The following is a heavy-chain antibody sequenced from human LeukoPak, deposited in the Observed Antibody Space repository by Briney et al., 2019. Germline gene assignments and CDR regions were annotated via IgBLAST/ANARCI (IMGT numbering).Heavy chain of an antibody. CDR2: IYYSGST. D-gene: IGHD6-13*01. CDR1: GGSISSGSYY. V-gene: IGHV4-61*01. J-gene: IGHJ6*03. CDR3: ARDRVGQQLVGRKYYYYYMDV. Sequence: SETLSLTCTVSGGSISSGSYYWGWIRQPPGKGLEWIGYIYYSGSTNYNPSLKSRVTISVDTSKNQFSLKLRSVTAADTAVYYCARDRVGQQLVGRKYYYYYMDVWGKGNTVTISS.